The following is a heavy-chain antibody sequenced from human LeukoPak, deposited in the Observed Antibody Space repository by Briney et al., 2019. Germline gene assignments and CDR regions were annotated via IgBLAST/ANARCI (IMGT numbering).Heavy chain of an antibody. J-gene: IGHJ4*02. CDR2: INSDGSST. D-gene: IGHD3-22*01. CDR3: ERQYSYDSSGYYPWDY. Sequence: GGSLRLSCAASGFTFSSYWMHWVRQAPGKGLVWVSRINSDGSSTTYADSVKGRFTISRDNAKNTLYLQMNRLRAEDTAMYYCERQYSYDSSGYYPWDYWGQGTLVTVSS. CDR1: GFTFSSYW. V-gene: IGHV3-74*01.